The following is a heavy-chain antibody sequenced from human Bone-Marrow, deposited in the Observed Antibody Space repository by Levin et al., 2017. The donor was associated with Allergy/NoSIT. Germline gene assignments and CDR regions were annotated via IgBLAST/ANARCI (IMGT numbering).Heavy chain of an antibody. D-gene: IGHD6-6*01. V-gene: IGHV4-4*09. CDR1: GDSISSYY. Sequence: AGGSLRLSCTVSGDSISSYYWTWIRQPPGKGLEWIGCICSSGNTNYNPALRSRLTISVDTSKNQFSLNLNSVTAADTAVYYCARGSYSSSELRVWGQGTTVTVSS. CDR2: ICSSGNT. CDR3: ARGSYSSSELRV. J-gene: IGHJ6*02.